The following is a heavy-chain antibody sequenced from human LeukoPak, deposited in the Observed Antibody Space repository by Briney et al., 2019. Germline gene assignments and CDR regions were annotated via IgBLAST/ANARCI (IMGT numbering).Heavy chain of an antibody. V-gene: IGHV3-30*02. CDR2: IRYDGSNK. D-gene: IGHD3-22*01. CDR1: GFTFSSYG. Sequence: GGSLRLSCAASGFTFSSYGMHWVRQAPGKGLEWVAFIRYDGSNKYYADSVKGRFTISRDNSKNTLHLQMNSLRAEDTAVYYCAKDFSVYYYDSRVLDYWGQGTLVTVSS. J-gene: IGHJ4*02. CDR3: AKDFSVYYYDSRVLDY.